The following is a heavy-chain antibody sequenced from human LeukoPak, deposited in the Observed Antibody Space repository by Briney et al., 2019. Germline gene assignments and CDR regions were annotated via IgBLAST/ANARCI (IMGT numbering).Heavy chain of an antibody. Sequence: SETLSLTCTVSGGSISSYYWSWIRQPPGKGLEWIGYIYYSGSTNYNPSLKSRVTISVDTSKNQFSLKLSSVTTADTAVYYCARHGFLGYYDILTGYSLLYGMDVWGQGTTVTVSS. D-gene: IGHD3-9*01. CDR2: IYYSGST. CDR3: ARHGFLGYYDILTGYSLLYGMDV. V-gene: IGHV4-59*08. J-gene: IGHJ6*02. CDR1: GGSISSYY.